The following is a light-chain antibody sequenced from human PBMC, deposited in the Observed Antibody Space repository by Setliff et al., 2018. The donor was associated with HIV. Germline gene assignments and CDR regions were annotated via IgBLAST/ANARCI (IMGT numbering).Light chain of an antibody. CDR3: SSYTSRNTLGV. CDR1: SSDVGGYDY. V-gene: IGLV2-14*01. CDR2: EVS. Sequence: SALAQPASVSGSPGQSITISCTGTSSDVGGYDYVSWYQQHPGKAPKPMIYEVSNRPSGVSNRFSGSKSGNTASLTISGLQAEDEADYYCSSYTSRNTLGVFGTGTKVTV. J-gene: IGLJ1*01.